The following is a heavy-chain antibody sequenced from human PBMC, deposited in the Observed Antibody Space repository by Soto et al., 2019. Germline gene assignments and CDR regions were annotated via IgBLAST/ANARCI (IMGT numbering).Heavy chain of an antibody. J-gene: IGHJ6*02. D-gene: IGHD3-3*01. CDR1: GYTFTSYY. CDR2: INPSGGST. Sequence: ASVKVSCKASGYTFTSYYMHWVRQAPGQGLEWMGIINPSGGSTSYAQKFQGRVTMTRDTSTSTVYMELSSLRSEDTAVYYCATDRSPYYDFWRGYSAYYGMDVWGQGTTVTVSS. CDR3: ATDRSPYYDFWRGYSAYYGMDV. V-gene: IGHV1-46*01.